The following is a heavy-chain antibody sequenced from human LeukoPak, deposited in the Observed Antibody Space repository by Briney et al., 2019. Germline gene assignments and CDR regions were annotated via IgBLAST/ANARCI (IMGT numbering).Heavy chain of an antibody. V-gene: IGHV3-21*01. CDR3: ARIDYYGSGSYYVFRYYYMDV. Sequence: GGSLTLSCAAYGFTFSSYSMNWDRQAPGKGLEWVPSISSSSTYIYYAESVKRRFTISRDNAKNSLYLQMNSLRAEDTAVYYCARIDYYGSGSYYVFRYYYMDVWGKGTTVTVSS. CDR1: GFTFSSYS. CDR2: ISSSSTYI. D-gene: IGHD3-10*01. J-gene: IGHJ6*03.